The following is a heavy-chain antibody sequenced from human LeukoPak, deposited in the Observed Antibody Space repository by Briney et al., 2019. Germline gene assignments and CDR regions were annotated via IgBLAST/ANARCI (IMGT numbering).Heavy chain of an antibody. CDR1: GFTFSSYA. V-gene: IGHV3-30-3*01. CDR2: ISYDGSNK. Sequence: GGSLRLSCAASGFTFSSYAMHWVRQAPGKGLEWVAVISYDGSNKYYADSVKGRFTISRDNSKNTLYLQMNSLKTEDTAVYYCTTLKYSWNYVLDYWGQGTLVTVSS. CDR3: TTLKYSWNYVLDY. J-gene: IGHJ4*02. D-gene: IGHD1-7*01.